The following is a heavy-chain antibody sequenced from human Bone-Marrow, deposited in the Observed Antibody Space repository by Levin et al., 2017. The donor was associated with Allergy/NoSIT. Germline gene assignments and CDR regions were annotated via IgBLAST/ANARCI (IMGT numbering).Heavy chain of an antibody. D-gene: IGHD3-22*01. CDR2: ISSSSSTI. CDR1: GFTFSSYS. Sequence: GGSLRLSCAASGFTFSSYSMNWVRQAPGKGLEWVSYISSSSSTIYYADSVKGRFTISRDNAKNSLYLQMNSLRAEDTAVYYCARGLHDSSGYTEVIDYWGQGTLVTVSS. V-gene: IGHV3-48*04. CDR3: ARGLHDSSGYTEVIDY. J-gene: IGHJ4*02.